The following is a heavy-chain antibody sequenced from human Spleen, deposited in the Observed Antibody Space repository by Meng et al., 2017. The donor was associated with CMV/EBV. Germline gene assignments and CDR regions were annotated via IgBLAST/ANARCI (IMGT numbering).Heavy chain of an antibody. CDR3: ARDGGITIFGVVRTYGMDV. Sequence: SVKVSCKASGYTFTSYGISWVRQAPGQGLEWMGGIIPIFGTANYAQKFQGRVTITTDESTSTAYMELSSLRSEDTAVYYCARDGGITIFGVVRTYGMDVWGQGTTVTVSS. J-gene: IGHJ6*02. CDR1: GYTFTSYG. D-gene: IGHD3-3*01. CDR2: IIPIFGTA. V-gene: IGHV1-69*05.